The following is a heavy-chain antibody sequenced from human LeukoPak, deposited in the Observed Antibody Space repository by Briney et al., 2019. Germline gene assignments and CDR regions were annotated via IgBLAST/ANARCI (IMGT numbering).Heavy chain of an antibody. J-gene: IGHJ5*02. CDR3: ARDLFIVGARGSWFDP. Sequence: GASVKVSCKASGSTFTGYYMHWVRQAPGQGLEWMGWINPNSGGTNYAQKFKGRVTMTRDTSISTAYMELSRLRSDDTAVYYCARDLFIVGARGSWFDPWGQGTLVTVSS. CDR1: GSTFTGYY. D-gene: IGHD1-26*01. V-gene: IGHV1-2*02. CDR2: INPNSGGT.